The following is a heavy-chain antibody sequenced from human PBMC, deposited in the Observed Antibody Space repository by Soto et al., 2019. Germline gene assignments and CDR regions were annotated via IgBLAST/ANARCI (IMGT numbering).Heavy chain of an antibody. Sequence: SETLSLTCAVSGGSISSGGYSWSWIRQPPGKGLEWIGYIYHSGSTYYNPSLKSRVTISVDRSKNQFSLKLSSVTAADTAVYYCARGRLFDYWGQGTLVTGSS. D-gene: IGHD5-12*01. CDR2: IYHSGST. CDR3: ARGRLFDY. V-gene: IGHV4-30-2*01. CDR1: GGSISSGGYS. J-gene: IGHJ4*02.